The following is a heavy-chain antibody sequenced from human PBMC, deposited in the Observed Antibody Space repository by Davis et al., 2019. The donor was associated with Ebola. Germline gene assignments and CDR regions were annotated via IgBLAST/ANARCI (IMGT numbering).Heavy chain of an antibody. Sequence: ASVTVSCKASGYTFTSYDINWVRQATGQGLEWMGWMNPNSGNTGYAQKFQGRVTMTRNTSISTAYMELSSLRSEDTAVYYCARGGSGYDCVDYWGQGTLVTVSS. CDR2: MNPNSGNT. J-gene: IGHJ4*02. CDR3: ARGGSGYDCVDY. V-gene: IGHV1-8*01. CDR1: GYTFTSYD. D-gene: IGHD5-12*01.